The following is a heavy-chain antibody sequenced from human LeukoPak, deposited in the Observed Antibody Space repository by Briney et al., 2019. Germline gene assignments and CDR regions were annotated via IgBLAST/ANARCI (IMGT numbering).Heavy chain of an antibody. Sequence: ASVKVSCKASGYTFTGYYMHWVRQAPGQGLEWMGWINPNSGGTNYAQKFQGRVTMTRDTSISTAYMELSRLRSDDTAVYYCARDNYDNSGYYFDYWGQGTLVTVSS. D-gene: IGHD3-22*01. J-gene: IGHJ4*02. CDR1: GYTFTGYY. V-gene: IGHV1-2*02. CDR3: ARDNYDNSGYYFDY. CDR2: INPNSGGT.